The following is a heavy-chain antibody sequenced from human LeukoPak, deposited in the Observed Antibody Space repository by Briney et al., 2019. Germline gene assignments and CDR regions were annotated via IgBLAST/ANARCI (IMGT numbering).Heavy chain of an antibody. Sequence: PSQTLSLTCTVSGGSISSGNFYWSWIRQPPGKGLEWIGYIFYLGSTYYNLSLKSRVTMSVDTSKNQFSLKLRSVTAADTAVYYCARALQRVRVDYWGQGTLVTVSS. J-gene: IGHJ4*02. CDR3: ARALQRVRVDY. D-gene: IGHD4-11*01. CDR1: GGSISSGNFY. V-gene: IGHV4-30-4*01. CDR2: IFYLGST.